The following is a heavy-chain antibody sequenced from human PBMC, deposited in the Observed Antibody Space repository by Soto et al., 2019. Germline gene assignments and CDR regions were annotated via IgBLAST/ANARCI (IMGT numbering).Heavy chain of an antibody. D-gene: IGHD1-1*01. CDR3: ARTGDGHHDFLDS. Sequence: EVHLEESGGGLVQPGGSLRLSCAASGFTFSSYWMNWFRQAPGKVLEWVANINQDGSDYNLVASVKGRFTISRDNAKNSLFLQMNALRVEDTAVYYCARTGDGHHDFLDSWGQGILVSGSS. CDR1: GFTFSSYW. V-gene: IGHV3-7*01. CDR2: INQDGSDY. J-gene: IGHJ4*02.